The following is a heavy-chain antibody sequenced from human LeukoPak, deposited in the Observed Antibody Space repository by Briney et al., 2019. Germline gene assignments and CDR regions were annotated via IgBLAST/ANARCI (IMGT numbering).Heavy chain of an antibody. Sequence: GGSLRLSCAASEFTVSSNYMSWVRQAPGKGLEWVSVIYSGGFTYYADSVKGRFTISRDNSKNTLYLQMNSLRAEDTAVYYCARAVRDFWSGYDTGYYYYGMDVWGQGTTVTVSS. CDR3: ARAVRDFWSGYDTGYYYYGMDV. J-gene: IGHJ6*02. V-gene: IGHV3-53*01. CDR2: IYSGGFT. CDR1: EFTVSSNY. D-gene: IGHD3-3*01.